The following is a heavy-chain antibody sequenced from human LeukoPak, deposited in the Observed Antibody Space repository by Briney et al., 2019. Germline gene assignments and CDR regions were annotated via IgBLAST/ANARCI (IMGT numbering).Heavy chain of an antibody. J-gene: IGHJ6*03. D-gene: IGHD6-13*01. V-gene: IGHV4-59*01. CDR3: ARDLPGYSSLLGDYYYYMDV. Sequence: SETLSLTCTVSGGSISSYYWSWIRQPPGKGLEWIGYIYYSGSTNYNPSLKSRVTISVDTSKNQFSLKLSSVTAEDTAVYYCARDLPGYSSLLGDYYYYMDVWGKGTTVTVSS. CDR1: GGSISSYY. CDR2: IYYSGST.